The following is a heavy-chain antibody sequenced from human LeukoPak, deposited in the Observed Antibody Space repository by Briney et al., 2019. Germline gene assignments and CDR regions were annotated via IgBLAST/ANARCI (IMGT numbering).Heavy chain of an antibody. CDR3: AKLAVAGTVDY. V-gene: IGHV3-30*18. D-gene: IGHD6-19*01. CDR1: GFTFSSYG. CDR2: ISYDGSNK. J-gene: IGHJ4*02. Sequence: GGSLRLSCAASGFTFSSYGMHWVRQAPGKGLERVAVISYDGSNKYYADSVKGRFTISRDNSKNTLYLQMNSLRAEDTAVYYCAKLAVAGTVDYWGQGTLVTVSS.